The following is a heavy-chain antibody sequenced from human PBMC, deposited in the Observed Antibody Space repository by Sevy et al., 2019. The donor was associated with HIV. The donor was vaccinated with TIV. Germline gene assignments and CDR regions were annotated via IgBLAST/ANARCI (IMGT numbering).Heavy chain of an antibody. CDR1: GGSVSSGSYY. D-gene: IGHD6-19*01. CDR2: IYYSGST. V-gene: IGHV4-61*01. J-gene: IGHJ4*02. CDR3: ARDGGYSSGWYGDY. Sequence: SETLSLACTVSGGSVSSGSYYWSWIRQRPGKGLEWIGYIYYSGSTNYNPSLKSRVTISVDTSKNQFSLKLSSVTAADTAVYYCARDGGYSSGWYGDYWGQGTLVTVSS.